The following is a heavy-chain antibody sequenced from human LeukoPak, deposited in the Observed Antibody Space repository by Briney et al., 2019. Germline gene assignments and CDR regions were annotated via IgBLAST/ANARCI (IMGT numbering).Heavy chain of an antibody. V-gene: IGHV4-59*01. CDR2: IYYSGST. CDR1: GDSISTYY. CDR3: ARDDSGSYHQLGV. J-gene: IGHJ6*02. D-gene: IGHD1-26*01. Sequence: SETLSLTCTVSGDSISTYYWSWVRQPPGKGLEWIGYIYYSGSTNYNPSLKSRVTISVDTSKNQFSLKLISVTAADTAVYYCARDDSGSYHQLGVWGQGTTVTVSS.